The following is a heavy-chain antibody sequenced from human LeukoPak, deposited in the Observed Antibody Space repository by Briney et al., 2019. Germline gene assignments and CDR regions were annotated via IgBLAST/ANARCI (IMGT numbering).Heavy chain of an antibody. CDR3: ARARSRDYYDSSGYRTPWDYYYYGMDV. V-gene: IGHV3-30-3*01. CDR1: GVTFSSYA. J-gene: IGHJ6*02. Sequence: WVLRPSCAASGVTFSSYAMHWVRQAPGKGLEWVAVIPYDGSNKYYADSVKGRFTISRDNSKNTLYLQMNSLRAEDTAVYYCARARSRDYYDSSGYRTPWDYYYYGMDVWGQGTTATVSS. D-gene: IGHD3-22*01. CDR2: IPYDGSNK.